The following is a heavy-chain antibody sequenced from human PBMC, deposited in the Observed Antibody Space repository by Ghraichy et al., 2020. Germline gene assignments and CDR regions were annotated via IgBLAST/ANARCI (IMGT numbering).Heavy chain of an antibody. CDR2: IYTSGST. CDR3: ASSGQATAIVATIGGSFDY. J-gene: IGHJ4*02. Sequence: SETLSLTCTVSGGSISSYYWSWIRQPAGKGLEWIARIYTSGSTNYNPSLKSRVTMSVDTSKNQFSLKLSSVTAADTAVYYCASSGQATAIVATIGGSFDYWGQGTMVTVSS. V-gene: IGHV4-4*07. D-gene: IGHD5-12*01. CDR1: GGSISSYY.